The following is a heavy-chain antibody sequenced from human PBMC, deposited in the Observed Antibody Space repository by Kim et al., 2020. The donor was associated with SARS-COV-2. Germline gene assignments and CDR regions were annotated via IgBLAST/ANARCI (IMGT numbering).Heavy chain of an antibody. CDR2: ISSSSSYI. CDR1: GFTFSSYS. V-gene: IGHV3-21*01. CDR3: ARDCSSRGSGWYRLGYYFGY. D-gene: IGHD6-19*01. J-gene: IGHJ4*02. Sequence: GGSLRLSCAASGFTFSSYSMNWVRQAPGKGLEWVSSISSSSSYIYYADSVKGRFTISRDNAKNSLYLQMNSLRAEDTAVYYCARDCSSRGSGWYRLGYYFGYWGQGTLVTVSS.